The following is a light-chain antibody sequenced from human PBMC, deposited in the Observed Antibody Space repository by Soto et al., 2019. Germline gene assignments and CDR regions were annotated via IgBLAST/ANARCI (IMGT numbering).Light chain of an antibody. CDR2: DAS. CDR1: QSVSSY. Sequence: VLTQSPATLSLSPGDSAALSCRASQSVSSYLAWYQQKPGQAPRLLIYDASNRATGIQARFSGSGSGTEFTLTIRSLEPEDFAVYYCKQRSNWVTFGPGTKVDIK. V-gene: IGKV3-11*01. CDR3: KQRSNWVT. J-gene: IGKJ3*01.